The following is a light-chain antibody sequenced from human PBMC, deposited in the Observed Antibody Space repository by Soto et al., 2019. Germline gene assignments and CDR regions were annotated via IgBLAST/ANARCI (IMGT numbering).Light chain of an antibody. J-gene: IGKJ2*01. V-gene: IGKV1-9*01. Sequence: DIQLTQSPSFLSASVGDRVTITCRASQGINIFLAWFQQKPGKAPNILISAASTLQSGVPSRFSGSRSETEFTLTITSLQPEDSATYYCQQRNSYPRTFGQGPK. CDR3: QQRNSYPRT. CDR1: QGINIF. CDR2: AAS.